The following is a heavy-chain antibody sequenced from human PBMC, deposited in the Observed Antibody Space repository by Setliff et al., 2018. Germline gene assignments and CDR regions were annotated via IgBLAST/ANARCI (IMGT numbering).Heavy chain of an antibody. V-gene: IGHV4-39*07. D-gene: IGHD4-17*01. CDR1: GGSITSHSYY. CDR3: ARVYGENDLPDI. J-gene: IGHJ3*02. Sequence: PSETLSLTCTVSGGSITSHSYYWAWIRQPPGKGLEWTGSINYDGRTFSHPSLRSRVTVSVDTSKNQFSLKLTSVTAADTAMYYCARVYGENDLPDIWGQGTMGTV. CDR2: INYDGRT.